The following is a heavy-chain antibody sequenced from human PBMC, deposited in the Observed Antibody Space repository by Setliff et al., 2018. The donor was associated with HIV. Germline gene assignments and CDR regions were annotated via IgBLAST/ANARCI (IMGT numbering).Heavy chain of an antibody. V-gene: IGHV4-38-2*01. J-gene: IGHJ4*03. Sequence: TLSLTCAVSGYSISSGYYWGWIRQPPGKGLEWIGSIYHSGSTYYNPSLKSRVTISVDKSKNQFSLKLRSVTAADTAVYYCARTLIAAAGTFDYWGQGTMVTVSS. CDR1: GYSISSGYY. D-gene: IGHD6-13*01. CDR2: IYHSGST. CDR3: ARTLIAAAGTFDY.